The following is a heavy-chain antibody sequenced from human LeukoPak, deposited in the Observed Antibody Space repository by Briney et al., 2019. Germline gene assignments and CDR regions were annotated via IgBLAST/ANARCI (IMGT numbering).Heavy chain of an antibody. Sequence: GGSLRLSCVASGFTFNNYAMNWVRQAPGKGLEWVSAIVGTGENTYYADSVKGRFTVSRDNSKKTVYLQMDSLRVDDTSVYYCARDGSGWSSDYWGQGTLVTVSS. CDR1: GFTFNNYA. J-gene: IGHJ4*02. D-gene: IGHD6-19*01. V-gene: IGHV3-23*01. CDR3: ARDGSGWSSDY. CDR2: IVGTGENT.